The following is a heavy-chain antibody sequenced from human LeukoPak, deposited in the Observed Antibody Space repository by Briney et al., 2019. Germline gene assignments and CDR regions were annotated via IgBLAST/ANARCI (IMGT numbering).Heavy chain of an antibody. D-gene: IGHD1-14*01. CDR1: GLTFSTSG. Sequence: GGSLRLSCTASGLTFSTSGFNWVRQAPGKGLEWVASIGPTGSDRCHADSIKGRFTISRDNANNFLYLQMNSLRAEDTAVYYCATETNGRHYDYWGQGTLLTVSS. CDR3: ATETNGRHYDY. J-gene: IGHJ4*02. CDR2: IGPTGSDR. V-gene: IGHV3-21*06.